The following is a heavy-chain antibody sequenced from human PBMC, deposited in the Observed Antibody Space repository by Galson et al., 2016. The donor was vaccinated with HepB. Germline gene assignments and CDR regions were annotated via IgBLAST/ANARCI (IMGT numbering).Heavy chain of an antibody. Sequence: ETLSLTCTVSGGSISSRNYYWGWIRQPPGKGLEWTGSINYSGNTYYNPSLKSRVTMSIDASKNQFSLRLSSVTAADTAVYYCARVAWYQYGSGSYDYWGQGTLVSVSS. D-gene: IGHD3-10*01. V-gene: IGHV4-39*01. CDR1: GGSISSRNYY. CDR3: ARVAWYQYGSGSYDY. J-gene: IGHJ4*02. CDR2: INYSGNT.